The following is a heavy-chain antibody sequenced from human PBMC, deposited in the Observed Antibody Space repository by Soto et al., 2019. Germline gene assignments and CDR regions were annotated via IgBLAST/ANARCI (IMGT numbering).Heavy chain of an antibody. CDR3: AREQITMVRGVITPYYFDY. J-gene: IGHJ4*02. CDR2: IIPIFGTA. D-gene: IGHD3-10*01. V-gene: IGHV1-69*13. CDR1: GGTFSSYA. Sequence: SVKVSCKASGGTFSSYAISWVRQAPGQGLEWMGGIIPIFGTANYAQKFQGRVTITADESTSTAYMELSSLRSEDTAVYYCAREQITMVRGVITPYYFDYWGQGTLVTVSS.